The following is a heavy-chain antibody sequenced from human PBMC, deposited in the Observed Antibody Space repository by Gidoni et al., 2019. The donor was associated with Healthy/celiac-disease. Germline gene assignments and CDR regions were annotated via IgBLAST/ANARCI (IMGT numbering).Heavy chain of an antibody. J-gene: IGHJ6*02. V-gene: IGHV1-18*01. CDR2: ISAYNGNT. CDR3: ARDLGPAVYYYYYGMDV. D-gene: IGHD2-2*01. Sequence: HRLEWMGWISAYNGNTNYAQKLQGRVTMTTDTSTSTAYMELRSLRSDDTAVYYCARDLGPAVYYYYYGMDVWGQGTTVTVSS.